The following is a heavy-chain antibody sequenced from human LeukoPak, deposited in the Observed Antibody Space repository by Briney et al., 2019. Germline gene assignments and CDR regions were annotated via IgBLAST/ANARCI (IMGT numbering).Heavy chain of an antibody. V-gene: IGHV3-48*02. Sequence: GGSLRLSCAASGFTFSSSSISWVRQAPGKGLEWVSHITASGTAMFYADSVKGRFTISRDNAKNSLYLQMNSLRDEDTAVYYCASSGSYRFDYWGQGTLVTVSS. CDR2: ITASGTAM. J-gene: IGHJ4*02. CDR1: GFTFSSSS. D-gene: IGHD1-26*01. CDR3: ASSGSYRFDY.